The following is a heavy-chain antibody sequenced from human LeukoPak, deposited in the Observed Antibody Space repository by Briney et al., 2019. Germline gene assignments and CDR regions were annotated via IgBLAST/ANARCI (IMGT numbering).Heavy chain of an antibody. CDR3: ARGQRFRGVAAAGGY. Sequence: ASVKVSCKASGYTFTSYDINWVRQATGQGLEWMGWMNPNSGNTGYAQKFQGRVTMTRNTSISTAYMELSSLRSEDTAVCYCARGQRFRGVAAAGGYWGQGTLVTVSS. J-gene: IGHJ4*02. CDR2: MNPNSGNT. V-gene: IGHV1-8*01. D-gene: IGHD6-13*01. CDR1: GYTFTSYD.